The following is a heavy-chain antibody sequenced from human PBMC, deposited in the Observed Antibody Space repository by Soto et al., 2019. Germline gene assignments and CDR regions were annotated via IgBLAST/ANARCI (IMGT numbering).Heavy chain of an antibody. CDR3: ARCIGGYCSSTSCYIDY. D-gene: IGHD2-2*02. CDR2: INHSGST. CDR1: GGSFSGYY. Sequence: QVQLQQWGAGLLKPSETLSLTCAVYGGSFSGYYWSWIRQPPGKGLEWIGEINHSGSTNYNPSLKSRVTISVDTSKNQFSLKLSSVTAADTAVYYCARCIGGYCSSTSCYIDYWCQGTLVTVSS. J-gene: IGHJ4*02. V-gene: IGHV4-34*01.